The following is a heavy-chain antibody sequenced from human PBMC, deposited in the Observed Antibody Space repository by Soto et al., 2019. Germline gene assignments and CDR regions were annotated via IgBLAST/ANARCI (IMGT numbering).Heavy chain of an antibody. V-gene: IGHV1-18*01. D-gene: IGHD2-2*01. Sequence: ASVKVSCKASGYTFTSYGISWVRQAPGQGLEWMGWISAYNGNTNYAQKLQSRVTMTTDTSTSTAYMELRSLRSDDTAVYYCARDPRDIVVVPAAPGDAFDIWGQGTMVTVSS. CDR3: ARDPRDIVVVPAAPGDAFDI. J-gene: IGHJ3*02. CDR1: GYTFTSYG. CDR2: ISAYNGNT.